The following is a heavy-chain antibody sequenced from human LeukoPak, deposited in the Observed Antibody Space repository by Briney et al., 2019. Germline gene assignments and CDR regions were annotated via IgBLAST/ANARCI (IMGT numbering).Heavy chain of an antibody. CDR1: GFTFSSYD. CDR2: ISSAGDT. Sequence: GGSLRLSCAASGFTFSSYDMHWVRQATGKGLEWVSAISSAGDTYYPGSVKGRFTISRENAKKSSYLQMNSLRAGDTAVYYCARGNILTGYDYWGQGTLVAVSS. J-gene: IGHJ4*02. D-gene: IGHD3-9*01. CDR3: ARGNILTGYDY. V-gene: IGHV3-13*04.